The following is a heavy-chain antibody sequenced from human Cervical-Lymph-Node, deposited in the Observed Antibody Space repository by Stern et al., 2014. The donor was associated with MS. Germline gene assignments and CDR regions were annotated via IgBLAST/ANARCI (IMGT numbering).Heavy chain of an antibody. D-gene: IGHD5-12*01. CDR2: INTNSGNP. Sequence: QLVQSGSELKKPGASVKVSCKASGYSFTRYGVNWVRQAPGQGLEWMGWINTNSGNPTYAQGFTGRFVFSLDTSVSTAYVQISSLRTDDTAVYYCARDKSAGSFDYWGQGTLVTVSS. V-gene: IGHV7-4-1*02. CDR3: ARDKSAGSFDY. CDR1: GYSFTRYG. J-gene: IGHJ4*02.